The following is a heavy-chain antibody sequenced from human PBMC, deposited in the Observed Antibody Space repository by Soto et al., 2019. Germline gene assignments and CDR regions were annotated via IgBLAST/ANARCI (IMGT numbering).Heavy chain of an antibody. D-gene: IGHD6-6*01. CDR1: GFTFSSYS. V-gene: IGHV3-48*01. Sequence: EVQLVESGGGLVQPGGSLRLSCAASGFTFSSYSMNWVRQAPGKGLEWVSYISSSSSTIYYADSVKGRFTISRDNAKNSLYLQMNSLRAEDTAVYYCARDREQLVGSNWFDPWGQGTLVTVSS. J-gene: IGHJ5*02. CDR3: ARDREQLVGSNWFDP. CDR2: ISSSSSTI.